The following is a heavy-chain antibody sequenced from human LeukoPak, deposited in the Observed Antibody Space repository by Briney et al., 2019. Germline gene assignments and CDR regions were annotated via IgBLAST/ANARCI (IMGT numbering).Heavy chain of an antibody. CDR1: GFTFSSSA. Sequence: GGSLRLSCAASGFTFSSSAMSWVRQAPGKGLEWVSAISGSGGSTYYADSVKGRFTISRDNSKNTLYLQMNSLRAEDTAVYYCAKDRPRYCSGGSCYTRFDPWGQGTLVTVSS. D-gene: IGHD2-15*01. J-gene: IGHJ5*02. CDR2: ISGSGGST. CDR3: AKDRPRYCSGGSCYTRFDP. V-gene: IGHV3-23*01.